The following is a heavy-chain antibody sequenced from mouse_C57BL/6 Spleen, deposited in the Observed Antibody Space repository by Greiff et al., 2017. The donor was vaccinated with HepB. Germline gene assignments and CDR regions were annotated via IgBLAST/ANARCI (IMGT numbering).Heavy chain of an antibody. CDR3: ARTGSRVYFDY. Sequence: VQLQQSGPELVKPGASVKISCKASGYAFSSSWLNWVKQRPGQGLEWIGRIYPGDGDTNYNGKFKGKATLTADKSSSTAYMQLSSLTSEDSAVYFCARTGSRVYFDYWGQGTTLTVSS. J-gene: IGHJ2*01. CDR2: IYPGDGDT. V-gene: IGHV1-82*01. CDR1: GYAFSSSW. D-gene: IGHD1-1*01.